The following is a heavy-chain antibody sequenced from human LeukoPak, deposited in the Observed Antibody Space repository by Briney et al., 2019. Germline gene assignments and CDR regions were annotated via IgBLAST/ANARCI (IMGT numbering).Heavy chain of an antibody. J-gene: IGHJ5*02. CDR2: ISSSSYI. Sequence: GGSLRLSCAASGFTFSSYSMNWVRQAPGKGLEWVSSISSSSYIYYADSVKGRFTISRDSAKNSLYLQMNSLRAEDTAVYYCARGVLGYFRFDPWGQGTLVTVSS. D-gene: IGHD3-9*01. V-gene: IGHV3-21*01. CDR1: GFTFSSYS. CDR3: ARGVLGYFRFDP.